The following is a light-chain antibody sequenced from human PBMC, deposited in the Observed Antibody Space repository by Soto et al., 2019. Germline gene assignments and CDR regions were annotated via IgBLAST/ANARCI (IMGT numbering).Light chain of an antibody. CDR3: SSYTASSARV. Sequence: QSVLTQPASVSGSPGQSITISCTGTNSDLGAYDYVSWYQQHPGKAPRLLIYEVFNRPSGVSDRFSGSKSDNTASLTISGLQADDEADYYCSSYTASSARVFGPVTKVTVL. CDR2: EVF. V-gene: IGLV2-14*01. J-gene: IGLJ1*01. CDR1: NSDLGAYDY.